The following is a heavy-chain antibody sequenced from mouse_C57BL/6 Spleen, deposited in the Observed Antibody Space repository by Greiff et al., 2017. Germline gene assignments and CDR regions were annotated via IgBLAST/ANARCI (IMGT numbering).Heavy chain of an antibody. CDR1: GFTFSDYG. Sequence: EVKLMESGGGLVQPGGSLKLSCAASGFTFSDYGMAWVRQAPRKGPEWVAFISNFAYSIYYADTVTGRFTISRENAKNTLYLEMSSLRSEDTAMYYSARPYGSRGYFDVWGTGTTVTVSS. CDR3: ARPYGSRGYFDV. J-gene: IGHJ1*03. V-gene: IGHV5-15*01. D-gene: IGHD1-1*01. CDR2: ISNFAYSI.